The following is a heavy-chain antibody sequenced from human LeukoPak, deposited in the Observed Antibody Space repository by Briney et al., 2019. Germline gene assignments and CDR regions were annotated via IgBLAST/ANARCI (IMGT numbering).Heavy chain of an antibody. V-gene: IGHV4-4*07. Sequence: NPSETLSLTCTVSGGSISSYYWSWIQQPAGKGLEWIGRIYTSGSTNYNPSLKSRVTMSVDTSKNQFSLKLSSVTAADTAVYYCARDWDPWWYFDLWGRGTLVTVSS. CDR1: GGSISSYY. CDR2: IYTSGST. D-gene: IGHD1-26*01. J-gene: IGHJ2*01. CDR3: ARDWDPWWYFDL.